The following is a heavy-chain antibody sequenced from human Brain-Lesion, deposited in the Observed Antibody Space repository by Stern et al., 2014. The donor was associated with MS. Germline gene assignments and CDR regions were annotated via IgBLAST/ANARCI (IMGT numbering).Heavy chain of an antibody. V-gene: IGHV1-2*04. D-gene: IGHD3-22*01. Sequence: DQLVESGAEVKKPGASVKVSCKASGYTFTGYYMHWVRQAPGQGLEWMGWINPKSGGTNYAQKFQGWVTMTRDTSIKTAYMELSRLRSDDTAVYYCATYCYDSTGYNDFWGQGTLVTVSS. CDR2: INPKSGGT. CDR1: GYTFTGYY. J-gene: IGHJ4*02. CDR3: ATYCYDSTGYNDF.